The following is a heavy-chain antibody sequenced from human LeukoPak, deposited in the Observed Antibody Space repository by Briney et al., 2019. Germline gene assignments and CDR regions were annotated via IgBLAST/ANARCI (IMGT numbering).Heavy chain of an antibody. J-gene: IGHJ4*02. D-gene: IGHD3-22*01. CDR3: ARGGNEDYYDSSGYYGY. CDR1: GGSFSGYY. V-gene: IGHV4-34*01. Sequence: PSETLSLTCAVYGGSFSGYYWSWIRQPPGKGLEWIGEINHSGSTNYNPSLKSRVTISVDTSKNQFSLKLSSVTAADTAVYYCARGGNEDYYDSSGYYGYWGQGTLVTVSS. CDR2: INHSGST.